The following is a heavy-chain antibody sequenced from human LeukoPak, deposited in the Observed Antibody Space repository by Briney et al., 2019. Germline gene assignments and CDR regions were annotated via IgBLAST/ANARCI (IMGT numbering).Heavy chain of an antibody. J-gene: IGHJ4*02. CDR3: ARDVRSQGAVAGFDY. Sequence: SGTLSLTCAVSGGSISSSNWWGWVRQPPGKGLEWIGEIYHSGSTNYNPSLKSRVTISVDKSKNQFSLKLSSVTAADTAVYYCARDVRSQGAVAGFDYWGQGTLVTVSS. CDR1: GGSISSSNW. V-gene: IGHV4-4*02. CDR2: IYHSGST. D-gene: IGHD6-19*01.